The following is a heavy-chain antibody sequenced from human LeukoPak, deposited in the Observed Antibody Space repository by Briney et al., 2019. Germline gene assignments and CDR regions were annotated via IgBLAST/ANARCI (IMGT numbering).Heavy chain of an antibody. CDR1: GCTFSSYV. CDR2: IIPILGIA. CDR3: ASRFDY. V-gene: IGHV1-69*04. J-gene: IGHJ4*02. Sequence: SVKVSCKASGCTFSSYVIRWLRQAPGQGLEWMGRIIPILGIANYAQKFQGRVTITADKSTSTAYMELSSLRSEDTAVYYCASRFDYRGQRTLVTASS.